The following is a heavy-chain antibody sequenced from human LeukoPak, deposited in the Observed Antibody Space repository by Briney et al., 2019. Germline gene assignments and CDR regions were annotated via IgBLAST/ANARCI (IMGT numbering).Heavy chain of an antibody. Sequence: PGGSQRLSCAASGFTFSSYAMSWVRQAPGKGLEWVSAISGSGGSTYYADSVKGRFTISRDNSKNTLYLQMNSLRAEDTAVYYCAKDKGIAAAGTSELDYWGQGTLVTVSS. V-gene: IGHV3-23*01. CDR3: AKDKGIAAAGTSELDY. CDR2: ISGSGGST. CDR1: GFTFSSYA. D-gene: IGHD6-13*01. J-gene: IGHJ4*02.